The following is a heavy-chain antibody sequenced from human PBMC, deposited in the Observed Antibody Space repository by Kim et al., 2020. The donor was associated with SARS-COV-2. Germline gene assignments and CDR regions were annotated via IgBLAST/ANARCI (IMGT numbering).Heavy chain of an antibody. CDR2: IKKDGSEK. J-gene: IGHJ4*02. CDR1: GFTFSYYW. CDR3: VRDIDY. Sequence: GGSLRLSCSASGFTFSYYWMTWFRQAPGKGLEWVASIKKDGSEKYYVYFVKGRFTISRDDAKKSLYLQMNSLRAADTALYHCVRDIDYWGQGTLVTVSS. V-gene: IGHV3-7*01.